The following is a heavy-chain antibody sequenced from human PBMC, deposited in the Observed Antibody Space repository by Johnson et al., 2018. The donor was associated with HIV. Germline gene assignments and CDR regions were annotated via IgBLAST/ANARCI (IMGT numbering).Heavy chain of an antibody. J-gene: IGHJ3*02. Sequence: QVQLLESGGGVVQPGRSLRLSCAASGFTFSSYGMHWVRQAPGKGLEWVAVISYDGSNKYYADSVKGRFTISRDNSKNTLYLQMNSLRAEDTAIYYCVKGMDSSSWYAFDIWGQGTMVTVSS. CDR2: ISYDGSNK. CDR3: VKGMDSSSWYAFDI. D-gene: IGHD6-13*01. CDR1: GFTFSSYG. V-gene: IGHV3-30*18.